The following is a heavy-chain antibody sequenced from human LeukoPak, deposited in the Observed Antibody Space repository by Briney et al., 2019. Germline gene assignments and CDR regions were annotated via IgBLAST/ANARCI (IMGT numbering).Heavy chain of an antibody. CDR1: GFTFSSYS. V-gene: IGHV3-48*04. CDR3: ASNSMVRGKGTDY. J-gene: IGHJ4*02. CDR2: ISSSSSTV. Sequence: GGSLRLSCAASGFTFSSYSMNWVRQAPGKGLEWVSYISSSSSTVYYADSVKGRFTISRDNAKNSLYLQMNSLRAEDTAVYYCASNSMVRGKGTDYWGQGTLVTVSS. D-gene: IGHD3-10*01.